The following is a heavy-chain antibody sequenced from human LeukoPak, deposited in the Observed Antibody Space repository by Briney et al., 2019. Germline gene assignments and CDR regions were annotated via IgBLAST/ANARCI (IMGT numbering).Heavy chain of an antibody. Sequence: GGSLRLSCAVSGFTFSGFWMSWSRQAPGKGLEWVASVNSDGSEGYYADVVKGRFTISRDNAKNSLYLQINSLRAEDTAVYYCARSLYSSSSSVWGQGTMVTVSS. CDR3: ARSLYSSSSSV. CDR2: VNSDGSEG. CDR1: GFTFSGFW. J-gene: IGHJ3*01. D-gene: IGHD6-6*01. V-gene: IGHV3-7*03.